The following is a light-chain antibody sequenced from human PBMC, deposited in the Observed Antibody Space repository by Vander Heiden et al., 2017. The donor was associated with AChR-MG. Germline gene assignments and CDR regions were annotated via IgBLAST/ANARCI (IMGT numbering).Light chain of an antibody. V-gene: IGKV4-1*01. CDR1: QSVLYRSNNKTY. CDR2: SAS. J-gene: IGKJ4*01. CDR3: QQDYSTPLT. Sequence: DIVMTQPPARLAVSLGERATIKCKSSQSVLYRSNNKTYLDWYQQKPGQPPKLLIYSASTRESGVPDRFSGSGSGTDFTLTISSLQAEDVAVYYCQQDYSTPLTFGGGTKVEIK.